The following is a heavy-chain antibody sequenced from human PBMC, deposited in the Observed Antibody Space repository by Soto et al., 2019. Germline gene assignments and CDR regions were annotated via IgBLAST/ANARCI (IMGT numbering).Heavy chain of an antibody. V-gene: IGHV2-5*02. J-gene: IGHJ5*02. CDR1: GFSLSTRGVG. Sequence: QITLKESGPTLVKPTQTLTLTCTFSGFSLSTRGVGVGWIRQPPGKALEWLALIYWDDDKRYSPALKSRLTTXQEAPLIQDGLTLTNMDPVDTATYYCAHRRVVVVAHNGFDPWGQGTLVTVSS. CDR3: AHRRVVVVAHNGFDP. D-gene: IGHD2-15*01. CDR2: IYWDDDK.